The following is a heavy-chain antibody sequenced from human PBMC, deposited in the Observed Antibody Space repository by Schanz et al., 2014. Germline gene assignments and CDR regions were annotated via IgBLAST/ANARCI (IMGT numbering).Heavy chain of an antibody. V-gene: IGHV3-48*01. D-gene: IGHD3-10*01. CDR1: GFTFSDYS. CDR2: IRSSSTPI. CDR3: VSSGSYSSYAL. Sequence: EVQLVQSGGGLVQPGGSLRLSCAASGFTFSDYSMNWVRQAPGKGPEWVSYIRSSSTPIYYADSVKGRFTISRDNAKNSLYLQMNSLRAEDTAVDHCVSSGSYSSYALWGQGTLVTVSS. J-gene: IGHJ4*02.